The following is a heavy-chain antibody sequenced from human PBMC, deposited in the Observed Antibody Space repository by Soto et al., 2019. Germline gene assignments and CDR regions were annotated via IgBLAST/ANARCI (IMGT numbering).Heavy chain of an antibody. J-gene: IGHJ4*01. CDR2: INHSGST. D-gene: IGHD5-12*01. CDR1: GGSFSGYY. Sequence: PSDTLSLTCAVYGGSFSGYYWSWIRQPPGKGLEWIGEINHSGSTNYNPSLKSRVTISVDTSKNQFSLKLSSVTAADAARYYCKRGGRGDSGYEVDYWGHGTLVTVSS. CDR3: KRGGRGDSGYEVDY. V-gene: IGHV4-34*01.